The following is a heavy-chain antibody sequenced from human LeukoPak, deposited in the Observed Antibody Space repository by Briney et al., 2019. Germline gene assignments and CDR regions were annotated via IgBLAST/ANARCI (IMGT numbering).Heavy chain of an antibody. CDR1: GGSFRGHY. J-gene: IGHJ6*04. CDR3: ARIGCSGGSCYLNDYYGMDV. CDR2: INHSGST. D-gene: IGHD2-15*01. Sequence: SETLSLTCAVYGGSFRGHYWSWLRQPPGKGLEWIGEINHSGSTNYNPSLKSRVTISVDTSKNQFSLKLSSVTAADTAVYYCARIGCSGGSCYLNDYYGMDVGGKGTTVTVS. V-gene: IGHV4-34*01.